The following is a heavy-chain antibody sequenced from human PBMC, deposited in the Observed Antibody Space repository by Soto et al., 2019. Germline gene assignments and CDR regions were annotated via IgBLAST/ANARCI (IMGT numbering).Heavy chain of an antibody. D-gene: IGHD3-3*01. Sequence: GGSLRLSCAASGFTFSSYWMHWVRQAPGKGLVWVSRINSDGSSTSYADSVKGRFTISRDNAKNTLYLQMNSLRAEDTAVYYCARDRPRFLEWLPRSYIDAFDIWGQGTMVTVSS. CDR3: ARDRPRFLEWLPRSYIDAFDI. V-gene: IGHV3-74*01. CDR2: INSDGSST. CDR1: GFTFSSYW. J-gene: IGHJ3*02.